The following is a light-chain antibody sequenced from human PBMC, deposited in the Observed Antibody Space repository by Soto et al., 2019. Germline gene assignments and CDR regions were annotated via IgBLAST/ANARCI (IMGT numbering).Light chain of an antibody. CDR3: QQRSNWPPT. Sequence: EIVLTQSPATLSLSPGERATLSCRASQSISSYLAWYQQKPGQAPRLLIYDASNRATDIPARFTGSGSVTDFTLTISSLEPEDFAVYYCQQRSNWPPTFGQGTKLEI. CDR2: DAS. V-gene: IGKV3-11*01. J-gene: IGKJ2*01. CDR1: QSISSY.